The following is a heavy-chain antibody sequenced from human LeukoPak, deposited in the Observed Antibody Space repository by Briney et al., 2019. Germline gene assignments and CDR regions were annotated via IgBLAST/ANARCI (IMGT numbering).Heavy chain of an antibody. D-gene: IGHD1-1*01. CDR1: GFTFSTYA. Sequence: GGSLRLSCAASGFTFSTYAVNWVRQAPGKGLEWVSTISGSGDSTYYADSVKGRFTISRDNSKDTLYLQMSSVRVDDTAVYYCARAGGLNWNYIDYWGQGTLVTVSS. CDR2: ISGSGDST. CDR3: ARAGGLNWNYIDY. J-gene: IGHJ4*02. V-gene: IGHV3-23*01.